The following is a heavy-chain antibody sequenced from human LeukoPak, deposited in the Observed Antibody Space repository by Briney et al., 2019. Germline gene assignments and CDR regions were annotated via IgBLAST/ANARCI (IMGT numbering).Heavy chain of an antibody. CDR3: AREGITMVRGLDY. CDR2: IHYSGST. D-gene: IGHD3-10*01. J-gene: IGHJ4*02. Sequence: SETLSLTCTVSGGSINSSYYYWGWIRQPPGKGLEWIGSIHYSGSTYYNPSLKSRVTMSVDTSKNQFSLKLNSVTAADTAVYYCAREGITMVRGLDYWGQGTLVTVSS. CDR1: GGSINSSYYY. V-gene: IGHV4-39*07.